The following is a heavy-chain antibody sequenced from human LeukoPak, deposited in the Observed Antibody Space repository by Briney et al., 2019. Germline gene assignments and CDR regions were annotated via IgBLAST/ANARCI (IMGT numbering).Heavy chain of an antibody. J-gene: IGHJ4*02. D-gene: IGHD2-15*01. V-gene: IGHV3-23*01. CDR2: ISGSGGST. CDR3: AKLGFDCSGGSCYPYFDY. CDR1: GFTFSSYA. Sequence: PGGSLRLSCAASGFTFSSYAMSWVRQAPGKGLEWVSAISGSGGSTYYADSVKGRFTISRDNSKNTLYLQMNSLRAEDTAVYYCAKLGFDCSGGSCYPYFDYWGQGTLVTVSS.